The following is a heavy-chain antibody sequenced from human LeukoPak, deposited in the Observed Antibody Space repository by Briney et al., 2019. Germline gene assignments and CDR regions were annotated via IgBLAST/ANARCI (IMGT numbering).Heavy chain of an antibody. V-gene: IGHV3-11*01. J-gene: IGHJ4*02. CDR1: GFTFSDYY. D-gene: IGHD1-26*01. CDR3: AREISGERTYYFDY. CDR2: ISSSGSTI. Sequence: GGSLRLSCAASGFTFSDYYMSWIRQAPGKGLEWVSYISSSGSTIYYADSVRGRFTISRDNAKNSLYPQMNSLRAEDTAVYYCAREISGERTYYFDYWGQGTLVTVSS.